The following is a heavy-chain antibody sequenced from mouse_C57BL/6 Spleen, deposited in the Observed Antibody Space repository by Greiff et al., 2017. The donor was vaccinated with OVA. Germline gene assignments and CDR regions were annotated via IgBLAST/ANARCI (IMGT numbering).Heavy chain of an antibody. CDR2: ISYSGST. J-gene: IGHJ3*01. V-gene: IGHV3-1*01. CDR3: ARSSDYGPWFAY. CDR1: GYSITSGYD. D-gene: IGHD2-4*01. Sequence: ESGPGMVKPSQSLSLTCTVTGYSITSGYDWHWIRHFPGNKLEWMGYISYSGSTNYNPSLKSRISITHDTSKNHFFLKLNSVTTEDTATYYCARSSDYGPWFAYWGQGTLVTVSA.